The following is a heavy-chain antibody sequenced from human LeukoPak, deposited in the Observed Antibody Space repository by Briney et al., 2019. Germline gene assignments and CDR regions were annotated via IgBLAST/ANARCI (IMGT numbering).Heavy chain of an antibody. Sequence: GGSLRLSCAASGFTFSSYAMSWVRQAPGKGLEWVSAISGSGGSTYYADSVKGRFTVSRDNSKNTLYLQMNSLRAEDTAVYYCAKDRDSSGLLDYWGQGILVTVSS. CDR2: ISGSGGST. D-gene: IGHD6-19*01. CDR1: GFTFSSYA. V-gene: IGHV3-23*01. J-gene: IGHJ4*02. CDR3: AKDRDSSGLLDY.